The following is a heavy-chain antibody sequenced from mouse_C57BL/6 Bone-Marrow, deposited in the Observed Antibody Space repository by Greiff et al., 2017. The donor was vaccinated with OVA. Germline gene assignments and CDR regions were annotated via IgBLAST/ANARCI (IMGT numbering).Heavy chain of an antibody. CDR3: AKAYYRNAMDY. CDR1: GYAFSSYW. J-gene: IGHJ4*01. Sequence: VQLQESGAELVKPGASVKISCKASGYAFSSYWMNWVKQRPGKGLEWIGQIYPGDGDTNYNGKFKGKATLTADKSSSTAYMQLSSLTSEDSAVYFCAKAYYRNAMDYWGQGTSVTVSS. V-gene: IGHV1-80*01. D-gene: IGHD2-12*01. CDR2: IYPGDGDT.